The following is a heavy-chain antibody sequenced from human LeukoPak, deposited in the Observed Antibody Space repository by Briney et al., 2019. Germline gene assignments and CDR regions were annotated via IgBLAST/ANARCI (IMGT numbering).Heavy chain of an antibody. V-gene: IGHV4-30-4*01. CDR1: GGSISSGDYY. J-gene: IGHJ4*02. CDR3: ARKRYGDPYFSDY. CDR2: IYYSGTT. Sequence: SETLSLTCTVSGGSISSGDYYWSWFRQPPGKGLEWIGYIYYSGTTYYNPSLRSRVTLSVDTSKNQFSLRLNSVTAADTAVYYCARKRYGDPYFSDYWGQGTLVTVSS. D-gene: IGHD4-17*01.